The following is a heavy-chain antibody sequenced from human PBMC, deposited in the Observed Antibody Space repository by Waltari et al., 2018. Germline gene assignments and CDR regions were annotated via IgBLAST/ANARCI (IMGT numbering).Heavy chain of an antibody. V-gene: IGHV3-30*03. CDR1: GISFTNYA. J-gene: IGHJ4*02. CDR2: ISSHGSNI. D-gene: IGHD6-13*01. CDR3: ARGGIAAAADFDY. Sequence: QVQLVESGGGVVQPGRSLRLSCAASGISFTNYAMHWVRQAPGKGLEWVVIISSHGSNIYYADSVKGRFTISRDSSKNTLFLQMNSLRGEDTAVYYCARGGIAAAADFDYWGQGTLVTVSS.